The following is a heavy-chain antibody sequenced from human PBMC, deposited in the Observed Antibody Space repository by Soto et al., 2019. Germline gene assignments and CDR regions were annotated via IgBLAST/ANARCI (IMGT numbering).Heavy chain of an antibody. CDR2: IFHTGST. Sequence: QVQLQESGPGRVKSSGTLSLTCGVSGDSISRSKWWSWVRQPPGKGLEWIGDIFHTGSTNYNPSLNSRGTRSIDQSKNQFSLRLSSVTAADTAVYYCAYSTGWHRIDNWGQGSLVTVSS. CDR3: AYSTGWHRIDN. CDR1: GDSISRSKW. J-gene: IGHJ4*02. D-gene: IGHD6-19*01. V-gene: IGHV4-4*02.